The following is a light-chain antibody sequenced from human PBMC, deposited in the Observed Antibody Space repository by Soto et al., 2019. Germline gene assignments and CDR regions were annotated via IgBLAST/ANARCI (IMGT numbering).Light chain of an antibody. J-gene: IGKJ5*01. Sequence: VLTPAPCTLPFSPADSATLSCRASQSVSSSYLAWYRQKPGQAPGLLIYGACSRATGIPDRFSGSGSGTDFTLTISRLEPEAFAVYYCQQYGSSRTFGQGTRLEIK. CDR3: QQYGSSRT. V-gene: IGKV3-20*01. CDR2: GAC. CDR1: QSVSSSY.